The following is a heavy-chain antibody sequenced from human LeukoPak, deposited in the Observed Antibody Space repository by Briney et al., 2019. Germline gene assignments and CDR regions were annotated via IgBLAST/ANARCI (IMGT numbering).Heavy chain of an antibody. CDR2: ISWNSGSI. CDR1: GFTFDDYA. J-gene: IGHJ4*02. Sequence: GGSLRLSCAASGFTFDDYAMHWVRQAPGKGLEWVSGISWNSGSIGYADSVKGRFTISRDNAKNSLYLQMNSLRAEDTALYYCAKDQGPLGYSSSQGFDYWGQGTLVTVSS. V-gene: IGHV3-9*01. D-gene: IGHD6-13*01. CDR3: AKDQGPLGYSSSQGFDY.